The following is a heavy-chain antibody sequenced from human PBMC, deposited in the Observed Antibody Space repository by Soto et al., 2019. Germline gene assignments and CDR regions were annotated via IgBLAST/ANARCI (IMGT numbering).Heavy chain of an antibody. CDR3: ARGPAILSGDFDY. V-gene: IGHV4-39*07. D-gene: IGHD2-21*01. CDR1: GGSISSGDYY. J-gene: IGHJ4*02. Sequence: SETLSLTCTVSGGSISSGDYYWSWIRQPPGKGLEWIGEINHSGSTNYNPSLKSRVTISVDTSKNQFSLKLSSVTAADTAVYYCARGPAILSGDFDYWGQGTLVTVSS. CDR2: INHSGST.